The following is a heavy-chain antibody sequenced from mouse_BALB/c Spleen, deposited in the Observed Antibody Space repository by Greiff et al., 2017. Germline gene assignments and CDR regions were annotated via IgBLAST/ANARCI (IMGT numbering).Heavy chain of an antibody. Sequence: EVKLVESGGGLVQPGGSLRLSCATSGFTFTDYYMSWVRQPPGKALEWLGFIRNKANGYTTEYSASVKGRFTISRDNSQIILYLQMNTLRAEDSATYYCARDHDGYYDYWGQGTTLTVSS. J-gene: IGHJ2*01. V-gene: IGHV7-3*02. D-gene: IGHD2-3*01. CDR3: ARDHDGYYDY. CDR1: GFTFTDYY. CDR2: IRNKANGYTT.